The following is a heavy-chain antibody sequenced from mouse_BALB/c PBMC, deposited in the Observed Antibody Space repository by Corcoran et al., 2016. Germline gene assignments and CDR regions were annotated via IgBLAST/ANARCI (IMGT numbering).Heavy chain of an antibody. CDR2: IDPANGNT. CDR3: GRSREGNYVVY. J-gene: IGHJ2*01. D-gene: IGHD2-1*01. Sequence: EVQLQQSGAELVKPGASVKLSCTASGFNFKDTYMHWVKQRPEQGLEWIGRIDPANGNTKYDPKFQGKATMTADTSSNTVYLQLSSLTSEATAVYYCGRSREGNYVVYWCQGTPLTVSS. V-gene: IGHV14-3*02. CDR1: GFNFKDTY.